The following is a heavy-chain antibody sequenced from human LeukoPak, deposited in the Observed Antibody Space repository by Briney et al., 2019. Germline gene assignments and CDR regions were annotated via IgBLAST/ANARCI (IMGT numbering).Heavy chain of an antibody. V-gene: IGHV1-69*04. CDR1: GGTFSTSA. J-gene: IGHJ6*02. D-gene: IGHD5-18*01. CDR2: IIPVLNIT. Sequence: ASVQVSCKTSGGTFSTSAITWVRQAPGPGLEWMGRIIPVLNITTYARRFQGRVTITADTSTSTVYMELSSLRSEETAVYYCARDQGLTAPPPYGLDVWGQGTTVIVSS. CDR3: ARDQGLTAPPPYGLDV.